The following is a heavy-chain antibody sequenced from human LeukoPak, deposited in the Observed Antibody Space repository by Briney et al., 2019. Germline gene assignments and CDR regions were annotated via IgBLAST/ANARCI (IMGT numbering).Heavy chain of an antibody. Sequence: ASVKVSCKASGYTFTGYCMHWVRQAPGQGLEWMGWINPNSGGTNYAQKFQGWVTMTRDTSISTAYMELSRLRSDDTAVYYCARRPRPKWFGDQDNWFDPWGQGTLVTVSS. CDR2: INPNSGGT. D-gene: IGHD3-10*01. CDR1: GYTFTGYC. V-gene: IGHV1-2*04. J-gene: IGHJ5*02. CDR3: ARRPRPKWFGDQDNWFDP.